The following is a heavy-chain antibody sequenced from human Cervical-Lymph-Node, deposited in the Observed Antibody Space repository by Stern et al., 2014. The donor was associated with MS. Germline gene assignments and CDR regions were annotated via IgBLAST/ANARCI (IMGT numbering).Heavy chain of an antibody. CDR3: ATEQDIPRVGYCGLNV. CDR2: ITGEGRST. V-gene: IGHV3-74*02. D-gene: IGHD2-2*02. J-gene: IGHJ6*02. Sequence: EVQLVESGGGLVQPGGSLRLSCVASGLTLSSSWVHWVRQAPGKGLLWVSRITGEGRSTSYAESVEGRFTVSRDNAKNTAYLQLSSLRIEDTGVYYCATEQDIPRVGYCGLNVWGQGTAVTVSS. CDR1: GLTLSSSW.